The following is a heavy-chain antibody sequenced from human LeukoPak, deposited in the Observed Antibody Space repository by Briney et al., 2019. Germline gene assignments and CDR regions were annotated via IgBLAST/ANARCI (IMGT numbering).Heavy chain of an antibody. CDR3: ARYHYDILTGSFDP. V-gene: IGHV4-30-4*01. Sequence: PSETLSLTCTVSGGSISSGDYYWSWIRQPPGKDLEWIGYIYYSGSTYYNPSLKSRVTISVDTSKNQFSLKLSSVTAADTAVYYCARYHYDILTGSFDPWGQGTLVTVSS. CDR2: IYYSGST. J-gene: IGHJ5*02. CDR1: GGSISSGDYY. D-gene: IGHD3-9*01.